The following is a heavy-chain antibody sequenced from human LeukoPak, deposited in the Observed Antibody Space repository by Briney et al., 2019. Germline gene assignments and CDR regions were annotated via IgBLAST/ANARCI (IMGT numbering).Heavy chain of an antibody. Sequence: SETLSLTCTVSGGSISYHYWSWIRQSPGKGLERIGSIYYSGSSNYNPSLKSRVTISVDTSENQFSLKLTSVTAADTAVYYCAREKGYDDYVGGDYYYYYMDVWGKGTTVTISS. J-gene: IGHJ6*03. D-gene: IGHD4-17*01. CDR2: IYYSGSS. V-gene: IGHV4-59*11. CDR1: GGSISYHY. CDR3: AREKGYDDYVGGDYYYYYMDV.